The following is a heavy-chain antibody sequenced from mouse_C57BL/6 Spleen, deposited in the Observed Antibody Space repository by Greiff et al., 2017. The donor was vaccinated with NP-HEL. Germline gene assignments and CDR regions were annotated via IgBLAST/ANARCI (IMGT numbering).Heavy chain of an antibody. CDR1: GFTFSSYA. CDR2: ISSGGDYI. Sequence: EVMLVESGEGLVKPGGSLKLSCAASGFTFSSYAMSWVRQTPEKRLEWVAYISSGGDYIYYADTVQGRFTIARDNDRNNLYMQMSSLKSEDTAMYYWTRDRIYEGYYDGMDYGGQGTSVTVSS. CDR3: TRDRIYEGYYDGMDY. D-gene: IGHD2-3*01. J-gene: IGHJ4*01. V-gene: IGHV5-9-1*02.